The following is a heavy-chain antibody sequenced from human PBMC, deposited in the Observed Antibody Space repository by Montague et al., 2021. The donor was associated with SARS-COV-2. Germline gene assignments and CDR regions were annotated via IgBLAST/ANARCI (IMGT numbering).Heavy chain of an antibody. CDR2: IYTTGRT. CDR1: GGSISSGSYY. V-gene: IGHV4-61*02. J-gene: IGHJ3*02. CDR3: ASERAHDYGSGTYPGGFDI. Sequence: TLSLTCTVSGGSISSGSYYWSWIRQPAEKGLEWIGRIYTTGRTNYNPSLKSRVTISVDTSKNQFSLKLSSVTAADTAAYYCASERAHDYGSGTYPGGFDIWGQGTMVTVSS. D-gene: IGHD3-10*01.